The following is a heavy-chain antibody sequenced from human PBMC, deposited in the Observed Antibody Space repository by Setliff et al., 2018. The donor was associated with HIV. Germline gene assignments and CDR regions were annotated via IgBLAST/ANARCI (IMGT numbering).Heavy chain of an antibody. Sequence: SVKVSCKASRRTFNSHTINWVRQAPGQGLDWMGRIIPILGVANYAQRFQGKVTITADKSTSTACMELTSLRFDDTAMYYCVRGVQSPPHYSYYYMDVWGEGTMVTVSS. CDR3: VRGVQSPPHYSYYYMDV. V-gene: IGHV1-69*02. D-gene: IGHD3-3*01. CDR1: RRTFNSHT. J-gene: IGHJ6*03. CDR2: IIPILGVA.